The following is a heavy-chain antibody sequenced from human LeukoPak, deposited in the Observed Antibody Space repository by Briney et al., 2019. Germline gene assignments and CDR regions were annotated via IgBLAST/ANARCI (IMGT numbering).Heavy chain of an antibody. CDR2: INGDGRNI. CDR3: ARDPPDSYDSSGYYYDY. CDR1: GFSFSSYW. Sequence: GGSLRLSCVASGFSFSSYWMHWVRQDPRKGLVWVSRINGDGRNINYADSVRGRFTISRDNAKNTLYLQMNSLRAEDTAVYYCARDPPDSYDSSGYYYDYWGQGTLVTVSS. D-gene: IGHD3-22*01. J-gene: IGHJ4*02. V-gene: IGHV3-74*01.